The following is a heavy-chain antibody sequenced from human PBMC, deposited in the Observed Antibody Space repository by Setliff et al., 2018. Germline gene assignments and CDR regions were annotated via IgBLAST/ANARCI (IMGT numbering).Heavy chain of an antibody. J-gene: IGHJ4*02. V-gene: IGHV4-59*01. Sequence: PSETLSLTCTVSGGSISVYYWTWFRQPPGKGLEWIGYISSGSTNYNPSLKSRVTISVDPSKNQFSLRVTSVTAADTAVYYCARGRIQLWKYYFDYWGQGTLVTVSS. CDR3: ARGRIQLWKYYFDY. CDR2: ISSGST. D-gene: IGHD5-18*01. CDR1: GGSISVYY.